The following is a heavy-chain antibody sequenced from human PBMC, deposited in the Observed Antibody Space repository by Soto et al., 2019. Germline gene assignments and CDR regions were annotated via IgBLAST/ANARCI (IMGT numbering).Heavy chain of an antibody. CDR2: ISAENGNK. D-gene: IGHD6-13*01. Sequence: ASVKVSCKASGYTFASYGISWVRQAPGQGLEWMAWISAENGNKNYAQKFQDRVIVTTDTSTSTGYMELRSLRSDDTAVYYCARDKSSSRFYDAFDIWGQGTLVTVS. V-gene: IGHV1-18*04. CDR1: GYTFASYG. CDR3: ARDKSSSRFYDAFDI. J-gene: IGHJ3*02.